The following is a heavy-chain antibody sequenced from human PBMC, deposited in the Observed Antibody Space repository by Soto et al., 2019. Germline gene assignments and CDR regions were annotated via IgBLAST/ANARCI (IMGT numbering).Heavy chain of an antibody. J-gene: IGHJ6*03. D-gene: IGHD3-3*01. CDR3: AKSPRTIFGVIFYYYYYMDV. V-gene: IGHV3-23*01. Sequence: PGGSLRLSCAASGFTFISYAMSWVLQAPWKGLEWVSAISGSGGSTYYADSVKGRFTISRDSSKNTLYLQMNSLRAEDTAVYYCAKSPRTIFGVIFYYYYYMDVWGKGTTVTVSS. CDR2: ISGSGGST. CDR1: GFTFISYA.